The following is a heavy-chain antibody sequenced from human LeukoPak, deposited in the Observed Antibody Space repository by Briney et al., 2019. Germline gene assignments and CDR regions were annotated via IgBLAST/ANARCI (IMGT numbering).Heavy chain of an antibody. V-gene: IGHV1-46*01. CDR3: AREIGPIQLHLWGSAFDY. J-gene: IGHJ4*02. D-gene: IGHD5-18*01. CDR1: GYTFTIYY. Sequence: GASVTVSFKASGYTFTIYYMHWVRQAPGQGLEWMGIINPRGGSTSYAQKVQGRVTMTSDTSTNTVYMDLRSLRSEDTAVYYCAREIGPIQLHLWGSAFDYWGQGTLVTVSS. CDR2: INPRGGST.